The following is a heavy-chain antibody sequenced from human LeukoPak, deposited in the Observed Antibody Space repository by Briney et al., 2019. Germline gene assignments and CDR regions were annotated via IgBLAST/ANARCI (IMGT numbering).Heavy chain of an antibody. J-gene: IGHJ6*03. D-gene: IGHD3-10*01. CDR3: ARHLQGSGYYYYYYMDV. CDR1: GGSISSSSYY. CDR2: IYYSGST. Sequence: SETLSLTCTVSGGSISSSSYYWGWIRQPPGKGLEWIGSIYYSGSTYYNPSLKSRVTISVDMSKNQFSLKLSSVTAADTAVYYCARHLQGSGYYYYYYMDVWGKGTTVTISS. V-gene: IGHV4-39*01.